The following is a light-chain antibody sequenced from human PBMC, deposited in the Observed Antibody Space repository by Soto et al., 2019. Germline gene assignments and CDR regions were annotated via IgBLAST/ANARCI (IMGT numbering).Light chain of an antibody. CDR2: EVS. J-gene: IGLJ2*01. CDR1: SSDVGGYNY. Sequence: QSALTQPPSASGSPGQSVTISCTGTSSDVGGYNYVSWYQQHPGKAPKLMISEVSKRPSGVPDRFPGSKSGNTASLTVSGLQAEDEADYNCCSFAVNNNLVFGGGTKVTLL. V-gene: IGLV2-8*01. CDR3: CSFAVNNNLV.